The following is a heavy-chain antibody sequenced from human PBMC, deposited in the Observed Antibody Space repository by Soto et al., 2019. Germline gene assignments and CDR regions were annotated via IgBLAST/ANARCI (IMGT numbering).Heavy chain of an antibody. V-gene: IGHV3-30-3*01. CDR2: ISYDGSNK. D-gene: IGHD3-22*01. CDR3: VRGRDSDGDYYRQYLPH. CDR1: GFSFSTNA. Sequence: QVQLVESGGGVVQPGRSLRLSCAASGFSFSTNAMNWVRQAPGKGLEWVAVISYDGSNKYYADSVKGRFTISRDNSRNSLYRQLNSLRAEDTAAYYCVRGRDSDGDYYRQYLPHGGQGTLVAVAT. J-gene: IGHJ1*01.